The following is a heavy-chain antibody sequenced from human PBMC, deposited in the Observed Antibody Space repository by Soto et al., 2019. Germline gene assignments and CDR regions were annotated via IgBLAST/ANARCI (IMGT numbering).Heavy chain of an antibody. CDR2: ISGSGASA. V-gene: IGHV3-23*01. D-gene: IGHD2-2*01. CDR3: AKGVVPAAMRYYYGMDV. CDR1: GFTFSSYA. J-gene: IGHJ6*02. Sequence: GGSLRLSCAASGFTFSSYAMSWVRQAPGKGLEWVSAISGSGASAYYADSVKGRFTISRDNSKNTLYLQMNSLRAEDTAVYYCAKGVVPAAMRYYYGMDVWGQGTTVTVSS.